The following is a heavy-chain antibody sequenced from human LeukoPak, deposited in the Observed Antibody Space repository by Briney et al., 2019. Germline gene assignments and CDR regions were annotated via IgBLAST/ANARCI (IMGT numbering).Heavy chain of an antibody. D-gene: IGHD3-16*01. CDR2: ISGRSSHT. V-gene: IGHV3-21*06. CDR3: GRAFPPLRTSSAGDL. CDR1: GFTFSDSD. J-gene: IGHJ4*02. Sequence: GGSLRLSCSASGFTFSDSDMNWIRQAPGKGLEWISAISGRSSHTYYGDSVKGRFSISRDNAKNLLYLQMNGLGAEDTAVYYCGRAFPPLRTSSAGDLWGQGTLVTVSS.